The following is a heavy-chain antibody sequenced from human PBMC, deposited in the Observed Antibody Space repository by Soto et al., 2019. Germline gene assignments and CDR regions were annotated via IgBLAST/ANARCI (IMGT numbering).Heavy chain of an antibody. CDR3: ARDEYQLLSSVSWFDS. CDR1: VGSISDDSY. D-gene: IGHD2-2*01. Sequence: PAETLSLTCTVSVGSISDDSYWSFIRQTPGKGLEWIGYIYHTGNTYYNPSLRSRVSISVDKSKSQFSLKLISVTAADTAVYFCARDEYQLLSSVSWFDSWGQGTLVTVSS. V-gene: IGHV4-30-4*01. J-gene: IGHJ5*01. CDR2: IYHTGNT.